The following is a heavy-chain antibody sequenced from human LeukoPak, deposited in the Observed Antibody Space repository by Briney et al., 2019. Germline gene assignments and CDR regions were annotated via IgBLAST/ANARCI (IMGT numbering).Heavy chain of an antibody. J-gene: IGHJ6*03. CDR2: IIPIFGTA. V-gene: IGHV1-69*13. CDR1: GYTFTSYG. D-gene: IGHD2-21*02. CDR3: ASSEIHPVTTMNYYYYYMDV. Sequence: GASVKVSCKASGYTFTSYGISWVRQAPGQGLEWMGGIIPIFGTANYAQKFQGRVTITADESTSTAYMELSSLRSEDTAVYYCASSEIHPVTTMNYYYYYMDVWGKGTTVTISS.